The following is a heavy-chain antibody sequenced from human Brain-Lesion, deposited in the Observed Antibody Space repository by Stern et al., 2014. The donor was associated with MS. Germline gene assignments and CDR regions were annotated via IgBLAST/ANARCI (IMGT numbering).Heavy chain of an antibody. V-gene: IGHV4-39*01. CDR2: IYYSGFT. D-gene: IGHD1-26*01. J-gene: IGHJ4*02. CDR3: ARHDSVPRPSQLYSARDRGPGYFDY. CDR1: GGSISSSTYY. Sequence: QVRLVQSGPRLVKPSETLSLTRTVSGGSISSSTYYWAWIRQPPGKGLEWIGDIYYSGFTSYNPSLKSRVTISVDMSKNQFSLKLSSVTAADTAIYYCARHDSVPRPSQLYSARDRGPGYFDYWGQGTLVTVSS.